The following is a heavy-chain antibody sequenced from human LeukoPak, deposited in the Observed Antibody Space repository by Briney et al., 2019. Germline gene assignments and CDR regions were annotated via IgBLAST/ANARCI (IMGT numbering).Heavy chain of an antibody. D-gene: IGHD3-3*01. CDR3: ASAYASYDFWSGYENFDF. Sequence: GGSLRLSCAASGIRFTTHCMNWVRQAPGKGLEWVACIRQDGGKKKYVDSVKGRFTISRDPAQNSLFLQMNSLRAEDTAVYYCASAYASYDFWSGYENFDFWGQGTLVTVSS. V-gene: IGHV3-7*01. J-gene: IGHJ4*02. CDR1: GIRFTTHC. CDR2: IRQDGGKK.